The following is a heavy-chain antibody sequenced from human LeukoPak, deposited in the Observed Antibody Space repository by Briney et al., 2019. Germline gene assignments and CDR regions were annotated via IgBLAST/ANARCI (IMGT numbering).Heavy chain of an antibody. J-gene: IGHJ4*02. CDR3: VRALNGDSDY. CDR1: GFTFRTSW. D-gene: IGHD2-21*02. V-gene: IGHV3-74*01. CDR2: LNPDGSVT. Sequence: GGSLRLSCGASGFTFRTSWMHWVRQAPGKGLMWVSRLNPDGSVTPYADSVKGRSTISRDNAKNTLYLQMNSLRVEDTAVYYCVRALNGDSDYWGQGTLVTVSS.